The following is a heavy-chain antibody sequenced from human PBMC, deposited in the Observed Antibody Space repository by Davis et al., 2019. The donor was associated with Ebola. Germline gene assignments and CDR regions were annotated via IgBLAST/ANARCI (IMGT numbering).Heavy chain of an antibody. CDR3: AKGVRSTSSASY. V-gene: IGHV3-23*01. Sequence: GESLKISCAASGLTLSSYAMSWVRQAPGKGLEWVSSFIGGGAAYYSDSVKGRFTISRDNSKNTLYLQMNNLRAEDTAVYYCAKGVRSTSSASYWGQGTLVTVSS. CDR2: FIGGGAA. D-gene: IGHD6-6*01. J-gene: IGHJ4*02. CDR1: GLTLSSYA.